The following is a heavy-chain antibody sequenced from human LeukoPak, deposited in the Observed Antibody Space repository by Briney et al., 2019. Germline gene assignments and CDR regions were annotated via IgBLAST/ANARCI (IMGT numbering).Heavy chain of an antibody. Sequence: GASVKVSFKASGYTFTIYYMHWVRQAPGQGLEWMGIINPSGGSTSYAQKFQGRVTMTRDTSTSTVYMELSSLRSEDTAVYYCARNREPELYGMDVWGQGTTVTVSS. J-gene: IGHJ6*02. V-gene: IGHV1-46*01. CDR3: ARNREPELYGMDV. D-gene: IGHD1-14*01. CDR1: GYTFTIYY. CDR2: INPSGGST.